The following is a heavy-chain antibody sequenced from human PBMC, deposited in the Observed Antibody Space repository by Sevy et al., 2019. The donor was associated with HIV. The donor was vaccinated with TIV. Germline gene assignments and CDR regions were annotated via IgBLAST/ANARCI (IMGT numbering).Heavy chain of an antibody. CDR2: LYWYDDK. CDR3: AHRRDDTVVMVYGDFEY. CDR1: GFSLATSGVG. Sequence: SGPTLVNPTQTLTLTCTLSGFSLATSGVGVGWIRQPPGKALEWLALLYWYDDKHYCPSLKSRLTITKDSSKYQVVLTMTNMDPVDTTTYYCAHRRDDTVVMVYGDFEYLGQGALVTVSS. V-gene: IGHV2-5*01. J-gene: IGHJ4*02. D-gene: IGHD2-8*01.